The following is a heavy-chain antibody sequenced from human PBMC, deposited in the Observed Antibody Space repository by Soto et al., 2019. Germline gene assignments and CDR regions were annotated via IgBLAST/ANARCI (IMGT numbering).Heavy chain of an antibody. Sequence: ASVKVSCKASGGTFRRYTITWVRQAPGQGLEWMGGITPMFGTPNYAQKFRGRVTITADESTSTAYMELSSLRSEDTAMYFCARDGTLYDRRAYYYLYWFQGTLVTVS. D-gene: IGHD3-22*01. J-gene: IGHJ4*02. V-gene: IGHV1-69*13. CDR1: GGTFRRYT. CDR2: ITPMFGTP. CDR3: ARDGTLYDRRAYYYLY.